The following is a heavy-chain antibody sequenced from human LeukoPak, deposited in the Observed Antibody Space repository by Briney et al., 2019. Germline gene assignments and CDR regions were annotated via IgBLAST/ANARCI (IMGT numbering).Heavy chain of an antibody. D-gene: IGHD1-26*01. V-gene: IGHV4-39*07. CDR3: ARSGSYRGYFDY. CDR2: IYYSGST. CDR1: GGSISSSSYY. J-gene: IGHJ4*02. Sequence: SETLSLTCTVSGGSISSSSYYWGWIRQPPGKGLEWIGSIYYSGSTYYNPSLKSRVTISVDTSKNQFSLKLSSVTAADTAVYYCARSGSYRGYFDYWGQGTLVTVSS.